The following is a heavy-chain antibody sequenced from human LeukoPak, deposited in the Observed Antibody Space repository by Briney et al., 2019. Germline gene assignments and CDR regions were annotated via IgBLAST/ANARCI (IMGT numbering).Heavy chain of an antibody. V-gene: IGHV3-23*01. J-gene: IGHJ4*02. CDR3: VKDFDF. Sequence: GGSLRLSCAGSGFTFRSYAMNWVRQAPGKRLEWVSVISGNSANIYYADSVKGRFTISRDNPKNTLYLQMNSLRVEDTALYYCVKDFDFWGQGTLVTVSS. CDR1: GFTFRSYA. CDR2: ISGNSANI.